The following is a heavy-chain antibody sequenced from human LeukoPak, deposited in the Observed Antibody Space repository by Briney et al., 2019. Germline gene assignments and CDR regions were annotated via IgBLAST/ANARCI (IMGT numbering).Heavy chain of an antibody. CDR2: ISSSSSTI. D-gene: IGHD4-17*01. CDR3: TRAPYHGDYVSWA. V-gene: IGHV3-48*04. CDR1: GFTFSSYS. J-gene: IGHJ4*02. Sequence: PGGSLRLSCAASGFTFSSYSMNWVRQAPGKGLEWVSYISSSSSTIYYADSVKGRFTISRDNAKNSLYLQMNSLRAEDTAVYYCTRAPYHGDYVSWAWGQGTLVTVSS.